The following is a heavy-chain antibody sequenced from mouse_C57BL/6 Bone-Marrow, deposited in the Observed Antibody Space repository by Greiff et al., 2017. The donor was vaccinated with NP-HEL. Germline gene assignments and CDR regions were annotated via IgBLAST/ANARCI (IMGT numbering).Heavy chain of an antibody. Sequence: DVKLQESGAELVRPGSSVKMSCKTPGYTFTSYGINWVKQRPGQGLEWIGYIYIGNGYTEYNEKFKGKATLTSDTSSSTPSMQLRSLTSEDSAIYFCARWGDGYGYWYFEVWGTGTTVTVSA. CDR2: IYIGNGYT. V-gene: IGHV1-58*01. CDR3: ARWGDGYGYWYFEV. J-gene: IGHJ1*03. D-gene: IGHD2-3*01. CDR1: GYTFTSYG.